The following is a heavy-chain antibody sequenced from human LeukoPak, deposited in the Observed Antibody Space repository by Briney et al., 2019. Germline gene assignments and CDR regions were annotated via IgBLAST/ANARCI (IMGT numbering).Heavy chain of an antibody. J-gene: IGHJ6*02. CDR3: ARDRCSSTSCYLAYYYYGMDV. CDR1: GPSISSGSYY. CDR2: IYTSGST. V-gene: IGHV4-61*02. D-gene: IGHD2-2*01. Sequence: SQTLSLTCTVSGPSISSGSYYWSWLRQPAGKGLEWIVRIYTSGSTNCNPSLKSRVTISVDTSKNQFSLKLSSVTAADTAVYYCARDRCSSTSCYLAYYYYGMDVWGQGTTVTVSS.